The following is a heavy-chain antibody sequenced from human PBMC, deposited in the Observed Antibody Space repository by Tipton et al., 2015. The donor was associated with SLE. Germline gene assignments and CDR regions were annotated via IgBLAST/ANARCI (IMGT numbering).Heavy chain of an antibody. D-gene: IGHD2-15*01. CDR3: ARGSVVADDF. J-gene: IGHJ4*02. Sequence: LRLSCTVSGGSNSSHYWSWIRQPPGKGLEWIGDIYYSGSTNYNPSLKSRVTISVDTSKNQFSLKLSSVTAADTAVNYCARGSVVADDFWGQGTLVTVSS. V-gene: IGHV4-59*11. CDR2: IYYSGST. CDR1: GGSNSSHY.